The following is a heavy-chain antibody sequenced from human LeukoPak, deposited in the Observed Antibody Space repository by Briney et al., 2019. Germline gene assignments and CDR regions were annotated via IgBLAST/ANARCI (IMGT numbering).Heavy chain of an antibody. CDR3: ARLETLLWFGELLWSWFDP. CDR2: IYPGDSDT. Sequence: GESLKISCKGSGYSFTSYWIGWVRQMPGKGLEWMGIIYPGDSDTRYSPSFQGQVTISADKSISTAYLQWSSLKASDTAMYYCARLETLLWFGELLWSWFDPWGQGTLDTVSS. CDR1: GYSFTSYW. V-gene: IGHV5-51*01. J-gene: IGHJ5*02. D-gene: IGHD3-10*01.